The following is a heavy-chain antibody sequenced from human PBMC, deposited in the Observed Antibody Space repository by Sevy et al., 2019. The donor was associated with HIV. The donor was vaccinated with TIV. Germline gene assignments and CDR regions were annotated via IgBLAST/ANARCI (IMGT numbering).Heavy chain of an antibody. CDR2: INQAGSDK. Sequence: GGSLRLSCAASGFTFSDSWMTWVRQGPGKGLEGVANINQAGSDKYYVDSLRGRFTISRDNAKNSLYLQMNSLRVEDTALYYCAGGGFLSRYWGQGSLVTVSS. CDR3: AGGGFLSRY. CDR1: GFTFSDSW. D-gene: IGHD2-15*01. V-gene: IGHV3-7*01. J-gene: IGHJ4*02.